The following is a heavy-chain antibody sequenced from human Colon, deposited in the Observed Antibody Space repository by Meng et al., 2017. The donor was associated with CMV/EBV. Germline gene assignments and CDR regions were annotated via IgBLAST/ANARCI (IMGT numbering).Heavy chain of an antibody. D-gene: IGHD2-8*01. Sequence: SVKVSCKASGGIFSNSAITWVRQAPGQGLEWMGGTIPIIGRPNHAPKFQGRVTITTDESTSTAYMELSSLRSEDTAVYYCARTSRGSALLGVYHGMDVWGQGTTVTVSS. CDR3: ARTSRGSALLGVYHGMDV. CDR2: TIPIIGRP. V-gene: IGHV1-69*05. CDR1: GGIFSNSA. J-gene: IGHJ6*02.